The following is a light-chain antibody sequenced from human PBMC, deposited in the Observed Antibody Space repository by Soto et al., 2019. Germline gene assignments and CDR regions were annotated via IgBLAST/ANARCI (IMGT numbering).Light chain of an antibody. CDR1: SSDVGRYNF. J-gene: IGLJ2*01. Sequence: QSVLTQPPSASGSPGQSVTISCTGTSSDVGRYNFVSWYQQHPGKAPKLTIYEVTNRPSGVPDRFSGSKSGNTASLTVSGLQAEDEADYYCTSYAGSNNVIFGGGTQLTVL. CDR3: TSYAGSNNVI. CDR2: EVT. V-gene: IGLV2-8*01.